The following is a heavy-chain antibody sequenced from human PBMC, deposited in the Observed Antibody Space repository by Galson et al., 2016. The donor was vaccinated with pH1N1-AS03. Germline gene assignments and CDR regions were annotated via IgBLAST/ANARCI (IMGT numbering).Heavy chain of an antibody. Sequence: SETLSLTCTVSGGSISSYYWSWIRQPPGKEMEWIGYMYQSGTTTYNPSLQSRVTMSVDTSKKQFSLTLTSVTAADTAVYYCAREKRISFGGGRWYFDLWGRGTLVTVSS. CDR3: AREKRISFGGGRWYFDL. V-gene: IGHV4-59*01. CDR2: MYQSGTT. D-gene: IGHD3-16*01. J-gene: IGHJ2*01. CDR1: GGSISSYY.